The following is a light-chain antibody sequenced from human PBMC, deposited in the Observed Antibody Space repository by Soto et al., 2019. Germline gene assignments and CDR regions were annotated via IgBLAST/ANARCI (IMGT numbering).Light chain of an antibody. CDR2: AAS. CDR3: QQSYSTPYT. CDR1: QSISNY. J-gene: IGKJ2*01. V-gene: IGKV1-39*01. Sequence: DIQMTQSPSSLSSSVGDRVTITCRASQSISNYLNWYQQEPGKAPTLLIYAASRVQSGVPSRFSGSGSGTDFILTFSNLQPEDFATYYCQQSYSTPYTFGQGTKLEIK.